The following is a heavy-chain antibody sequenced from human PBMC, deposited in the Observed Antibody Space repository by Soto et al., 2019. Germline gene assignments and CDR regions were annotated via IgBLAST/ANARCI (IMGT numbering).Heavy chain of an antibody. J-gene: IGHJ4*02. CDR3: ARGRERRCKFDY. V-gene: IGHV4-59*01. Sequence: PSETLSLTCTVSGGSISSYYWSLIRQPPGKGLEWIGYIYYSGSTNYNPSLKSRVTISVETSKNQFPLKLSSVTAADTAVYYCARGRERRCKFDYWGQGTLVTVSS. CDR1: GGSISSYY. CDR2: IYYSGST.